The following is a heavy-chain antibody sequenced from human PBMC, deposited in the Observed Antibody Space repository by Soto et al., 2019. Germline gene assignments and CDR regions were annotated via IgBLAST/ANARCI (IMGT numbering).Heavy chain of an antibody. CDR1: GYTFTSYA. J-gene: IGHJ5*02. CDR3: ARVSTWPDVWFGT. Sequence: ASVKVSCKASGYTFTSYAMHWVRQAPGQRLEWMGWINAGNGNTKYSQKFQGRVTITRDTCASTAYTQLSSLRSEDTAVYYCARVSTWPDVWFGTWRQGTLVIVPS. CDR2: INAGNGNT. V-gene: IGHV1-3*01.